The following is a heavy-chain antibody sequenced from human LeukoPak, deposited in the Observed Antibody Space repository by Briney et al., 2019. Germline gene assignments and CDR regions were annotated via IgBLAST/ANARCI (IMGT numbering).Heavy chain of an antibody. CDR1: GYTFTSYG. CDR3: ARDSSGSRSYPYWFDP. D-gene: IGHD1-26*01. Sequence: ASVKVSCKASGYTFTSYGISWVRQAPGQGLEWMGWISAYNGNTNYAQKLQGRVTMTTDTSTTTAYMELRSLRSDDTAVYYCARDSSGSRSYPYWFDPWGQGTLVTVSS. V-gene: IGHV1-18*04. CDR2: ISAYNGNT. J-gene: IGHJ5*02.